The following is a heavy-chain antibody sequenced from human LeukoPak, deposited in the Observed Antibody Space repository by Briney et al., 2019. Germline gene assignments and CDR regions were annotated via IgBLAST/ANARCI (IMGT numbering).Heavy chain of an antibody. J-gene: IGHJ4*02. Sequence: GGSLRLSCTASGFTFSNFAMSWVRQAPGKGLEWVSALSGSGSSTYYADSVKGRVTISRDNSKNTVYLQMNSLRAEDTALYYCAKTVAGEYWGQGTLVTVSS. CDR3: AKTVAGEY. CDR1: GFTFSNFA. V-gene: IGHV3-23*01. D-gene: IGHD6-19*01. CDR2: LSGSGSST.